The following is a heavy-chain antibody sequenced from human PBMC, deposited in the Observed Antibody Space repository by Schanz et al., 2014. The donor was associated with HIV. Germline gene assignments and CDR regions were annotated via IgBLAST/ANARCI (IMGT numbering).Heavy chain of an antibody. J-gene: IGHJ4*02. CDR3: ARGESSAWPPPRDY. D-gene: IGHD6-25*01. CDR1: GYTFTSYG. V-gene: IGHV1-18*01. Sequence: QVQLVQSGPEVKKPGASVKVSCKASGYTFTSYGISWVRQAPGQGFEWMGWINPYNGDTDSAQKLQGRVTMTTDTSTSTAYMELRSLRIDDTAVYYCARGESSAWPPPRDYWGQGTLVTVSS. CDR2: INPYNGDT.